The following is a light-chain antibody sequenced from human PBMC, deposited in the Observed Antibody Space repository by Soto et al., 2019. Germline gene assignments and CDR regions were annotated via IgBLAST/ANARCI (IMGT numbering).Light chain of an antibody. J-gene: IGLJ2*01. V-gene: IGLV2-23*02. Sequence: QSALTQPASVSGSPGQSITISCTGTSSDVGSYNLVSWYQQHPGKATKLMIYEVSKRPSGVSNRFSGSKSGNTASLTISGLQAEDEADYYCCSYAGSSTLDVVFGGGTKVTVL. CDR2: EVS. CDR3: CSYAGSSTLDVV. CDR1: SSDVGSYNL.